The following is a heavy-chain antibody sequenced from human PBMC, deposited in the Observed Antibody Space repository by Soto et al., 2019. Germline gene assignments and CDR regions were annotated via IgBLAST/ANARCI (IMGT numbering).Heavy chain of an antibody. J-gene: IGHJ3*02. CDR3: ARYHPLLPTSVGLPGENYAFDI. D-gene: IGHD1-7*01. Sequence: QVQLVQSGAEVKKPGSSVKVSCKASGGTFSSYAISWVRQAPGQGLEWMGGIIPIFGTANYAQKFQGRVTSTADESTSTAYMELSSLRSEDTAVYYCARYHPLLPTSVGLPGENYAFDIWGQGTMVTVSS. V-gene: IGHV1-69*01. CDR2: IIPIFGTA. CDR1: GGTFSSYA.